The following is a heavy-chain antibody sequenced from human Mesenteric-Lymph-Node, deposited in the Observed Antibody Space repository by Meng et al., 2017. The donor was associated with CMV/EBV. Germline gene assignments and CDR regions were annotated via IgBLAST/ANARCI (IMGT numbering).Heavy chain of an antibody. V-gene: IGHV1-18*01. CDR2: ISPHNDNT. CDR3: SIDSYTNSWYEY. CDR1: VYGFTRYG. J-gene: IGHJ4*02. Sequence: MASVYGFTRYGIRWVRPAPGEGLEWMGWISPHNDNTRYAQHLHGRVTMTTDASTTTAYMDLRSLTSDDSAMYYCSIDSYTNSWYEYWGQGTLVTVSS. D-gene: IGHD6-13*01.